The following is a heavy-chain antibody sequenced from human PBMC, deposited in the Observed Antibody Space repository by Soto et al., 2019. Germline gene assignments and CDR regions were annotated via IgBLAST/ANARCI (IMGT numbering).Heavy chain of an antibody. J-gene: IGHJ5*01. D-gene: IGHD3-9*01. CDR1: GFTFRTFT. CDR2: IIGGDGDK. Sequence: PGGSLRLSCAASGFTFRTFTMNWVRQAPGKGLEWVSGIIGGDGDKFYSDSVKGRFTISRDNSKDMLFLQMSSLRVDDTAVYYCAKDRDPDRIWTSDSWGQGPLVTVSS. V-gene: IGHV3-23*01. CDR3: AKDRDPDRIWTSDS.